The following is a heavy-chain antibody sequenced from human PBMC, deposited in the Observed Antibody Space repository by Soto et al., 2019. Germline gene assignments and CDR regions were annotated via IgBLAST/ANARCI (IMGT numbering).Heavy chain of an antibody. Sequence: GGSLRLSCAASGFTFNTYAMSWVRQAPGKGLEWVSAISGSGGSTHYADSVKGRFTISRDNSKNTVYLQMNSLRAEDTAVYYCARAYDFWSGYSDWYYGMDVWGQGTTVTVSS. D-gene: IGHD3-3*01. CDR1: GFTFNTYA. V-gene: IGHV3-23*01. J-gene: IGHJ6*02. CDR3: ARAYDFWSGYSDWYYGMDV. CDR2: ISGSGGST.